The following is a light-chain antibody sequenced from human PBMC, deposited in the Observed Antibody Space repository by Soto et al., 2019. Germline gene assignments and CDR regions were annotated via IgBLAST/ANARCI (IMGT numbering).Light chain of an antibody. J-gene: IGLJ1*01. CDR1: STDVGDYKY. V-gene: IGLV2-8*01. CDR3: SSYTSTTTPL. CDR2: EVN. Sequence: QSVLTQPPSASGSPGQSVTISCTGTSTDVGDYKYVFWYQQHPGKAPKLLIYEVNKRPSGVPDRFSGSKSGNTASLTVSGLQAEDEADYYCSSYTSTTTPLFGTGTKVTVL.